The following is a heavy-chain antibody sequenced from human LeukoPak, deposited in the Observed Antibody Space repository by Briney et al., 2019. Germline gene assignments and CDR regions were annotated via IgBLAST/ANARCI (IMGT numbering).Heavy chain of an antibody. CDR3: ARAPRLDV. J-gene: IGHJ6*02. Sequence: GGSLRLSCAASGFTFSSYEMNWVRQAPGKVLEWVSYISSSGSTISYADSVKGRFTISRDNPKNSLYLQMNSLRAEDTAVYYCARAPRLDVWGQGTTVTVSS. CDR1: GFTFSSYE. CDR2: ISSSGSTI. V-gene: IGHV3-48*03.